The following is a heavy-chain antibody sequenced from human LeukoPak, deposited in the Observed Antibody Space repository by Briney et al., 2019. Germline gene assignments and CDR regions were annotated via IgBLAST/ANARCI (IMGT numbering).Heavy chain of an antibody. CDR2: ISAYIGNT. CDR3: ARPYYDSSAPPYDY. D-gene: IGHD3-22*01. Sequence: ASVKVSCKASGYTFTSYGISWVRQAPGQGLEWMGWISAYIGNTNYAQKLQGRVTMTTDTSTSTAYMELRSLRSDDTAVYYCARPYYDSSAPPYDYWGQGTLVTVSS. J-gene: IGHJ4*02. V-gene: IGHV1-18*01. CDR1: GYTFTSYG.